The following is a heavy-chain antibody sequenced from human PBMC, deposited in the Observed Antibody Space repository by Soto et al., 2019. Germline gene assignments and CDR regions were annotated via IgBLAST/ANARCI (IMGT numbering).Heavy chain of an antibody. CDR2: ISSSSYI. CDR3: ARAPGGFYDFWSGYSRLNFDY. CDR1: GFTFSSYS. Sequence: GGSLRLSCAASGFTFSSYSMNWVRQAPGKGLEWVSSISSSSYIYYADSVKGRFTISRDNAKNSLYLQMNSLRAEDTAVYYCARAPGGFYDFWSGYSRLNFDYWGQGTLVTVSS. D-gene: IGHD3-3*01. V-gene: IGHV3-21*01. J-gene: IGHJ4*02.